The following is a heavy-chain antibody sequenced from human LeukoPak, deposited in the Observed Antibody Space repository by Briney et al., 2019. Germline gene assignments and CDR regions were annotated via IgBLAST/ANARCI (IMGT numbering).Heavy chain of an antibody. CDR3: ARGHYVLRFLEWSTPFDY. J-gene: IGHJ4*02. V-gene: IGHV4-34*01. CDR2: INHSGST. Sequence: SETQSLTCAVYGGSFSGYYWSWLRQPPGKGLEWLGEINHSGSTNYNPSLKSRVTMSVDTSKNQFSLKLSSVTAADTAVYYCARGHYVLRFLEWSTPFDYWGQGTLVTVSS. D-gene: IGHD3-3*01. CDR1: GGSFSGYY.